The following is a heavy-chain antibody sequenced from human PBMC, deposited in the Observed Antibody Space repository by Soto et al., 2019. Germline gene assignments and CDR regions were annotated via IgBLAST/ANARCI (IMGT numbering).Heavy chain of an antibody. J-gene: IGHJ6*02. Sequence: GASVKVSCKASGYTFSTYFVHWVRQAPGQGLEWMGIINPSGGSTSCAQKFQGRVTMTRDTSTSTVYMELSSLRSEDTAVYYCARDYYDGTGYSGYYYGMDVWGQGTTVTVSS. CDR1: GYTFSTYF. V-gene: IGHV1-46*01. D-gene: IGHD3-22*01. CDR3: ARDYYDGTGYSGYYYGMDV. CDR2: INPSGGST.